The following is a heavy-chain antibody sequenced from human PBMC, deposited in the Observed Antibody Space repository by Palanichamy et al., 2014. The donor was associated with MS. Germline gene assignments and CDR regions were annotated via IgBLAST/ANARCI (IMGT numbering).Heavy chain of an antibody. V-gene: IGHV3-48*03. CDR1: GFTFSSYE. Sequence: ELRLVESGGDLVQPGGSLRVSCAASGFTFSSYEMNWVRQAPGKGLEWVSYISSSGSFIYYADSVKGRFTISRDNAKNSLYLQMNNLRAEDTAVYYCARDNWEVPYKWLDPWGQGTLVTVSS. D-gene: IGHD7-27*01. CDR3: ARDNWEVPYKWLDP. CDR2: ISSSGSFI. J-gene: IGHJ5*02.